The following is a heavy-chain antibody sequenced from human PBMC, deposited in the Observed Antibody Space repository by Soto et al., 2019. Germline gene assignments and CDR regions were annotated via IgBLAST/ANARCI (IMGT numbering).Heavy chain of an antibody. CDR1: GYSFAGYW. V-gene: IGHV5-10-1*01. Sequence: PGESLKISCKGSGYSFAGYWITWVRQKPGKGLEWMGRIDPSDSQTYYSPSFRGHVTISVTKSISTAYLQWSSLKASDTAMYYCARRVLDEHFDYWGQGTLVTVSS. CDR2: IDPSDSQT. CDR3: ARRVLDEHFDY. J-gene: IGHJ4*02.